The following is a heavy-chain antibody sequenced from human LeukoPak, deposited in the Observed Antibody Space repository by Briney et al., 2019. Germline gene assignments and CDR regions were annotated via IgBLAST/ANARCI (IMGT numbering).Heavy chain of an antibody. CDR2: IIPIFGTA. J-gene: IGHJ4*02. D-gene: IGHD3-22*01. CDR3: ARSGYYYDSSGYQTNFDY. V-gene: IGHV1-69*13. CDR1: GGTFSSYA. Sequence: GASVKVSCKASGGTFSSYAISWVRQAPGQGLEWMGGIIPIFGTANYAQKLQGRVTITADESTSTAYMELSSLRSEDTAVYYCARSGYYYDSSGYQTNFDYWGQGTLVTVSS.